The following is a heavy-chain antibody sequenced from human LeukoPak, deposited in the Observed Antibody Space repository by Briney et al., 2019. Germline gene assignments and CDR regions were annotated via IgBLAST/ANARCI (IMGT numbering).Heavy chain of an antibody. D-gene: IGHD4-23*01. Sequence: PGGSLRLSCTASGFTFGDYAMSWFRQAPGKGLEWVGFIRSKAYGGTTEYAASVKGRFTISRDDSKSIAYLQMNSLKTEDTAVYYCTRGPGGNSIASLGYWGQGTLVTVSS. V-gene: IGHV3-49*03. J-gene: IGHJ4*02. CDR2: IRSKAYGGTT. CDR3: TRGPGGNSIASLGY. CDR1: GFTFGDYA.